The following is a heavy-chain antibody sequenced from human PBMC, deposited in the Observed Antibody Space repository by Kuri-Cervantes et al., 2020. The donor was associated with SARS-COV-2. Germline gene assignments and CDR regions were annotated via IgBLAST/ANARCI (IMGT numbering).Heavy chain of an antibody. D-gene: IGHD2-8*01. V-gene: IGHV4-30-2*01. CDR1: GGSISSGGYY. CDR2: IYHSGST. J-gene: IGHJ4*02. CDR3: ARDSYCINGVCLLGY. Sequence: LRLSCTVSGGSISSGGYYWSWIRQPPGKGLEWIGYIYHSGSTYYNPSLKSRVTISVDRSKNQFPLKLSSVTAADTALYYCARDSYCINGVCLLGYWGQGTLVTVSS.